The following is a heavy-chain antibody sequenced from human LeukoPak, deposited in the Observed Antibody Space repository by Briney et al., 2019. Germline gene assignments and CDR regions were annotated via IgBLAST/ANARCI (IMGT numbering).Heavy chain of an antibody. D-gene: IGHD5-18*01. CDR2: ISYIGTT. J-gene: IGHJ5*02. Sequence: SETLSLTCTVSGGSISNYYWNWIRQPPGKGPEWIAYISYIGTTNYDPSLKSRVTISEDTSKNQFSLTLSSVTAADTAVYYCASFSFGRNWFDPWGQGTLVTVSS. CDR1: GGSISNYY. CDR3: ASFSFGRNWFDP. V-gene: IGHV4-59*08.